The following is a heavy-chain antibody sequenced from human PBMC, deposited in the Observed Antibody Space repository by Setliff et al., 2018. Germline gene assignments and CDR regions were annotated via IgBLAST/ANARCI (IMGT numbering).Heavy chain of an antibody. CDR3: ARYDSSGYSENYYFDY. V-gene: IGHV4-39*07. CDR1: GGSISTTDYY. Sequence: TSETLSLTCTVSGGSISTTDYYWGWIRQPPGKGLEWIECVYYSGNTYYSPSLKSRVTMFVDTSKNQFSLMLYSVTAADTAIYYCARYDSSGYSENYYFDYWGQGTLVTVSS. CDR2: VYYSGNT. J-gene: IGHJ4*02. D-gene: IGHD3-22*01.